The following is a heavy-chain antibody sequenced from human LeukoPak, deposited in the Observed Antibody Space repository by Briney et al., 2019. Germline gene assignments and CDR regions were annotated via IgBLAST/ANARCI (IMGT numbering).Heavy chain of an antibody. J-gene: IGHJ3*02. D-gene: IGHD2/OR15-2a*01. CDR2: ISGSGGST. V-gene: IGHV3-23*01. CDR1: GFTFSSYA. Sequence: GGSLRLSCAASGFTFSSYAMSWVRQAPGKGLEWVSAISGSGGSTYYADSVKGRFTISRDNSKNTLYLQMNSLRAEDTAVNYCAKDRIYGNDAFDIWGQGTMVTVSS. CDR3: AKDRIYGNDAFDI.